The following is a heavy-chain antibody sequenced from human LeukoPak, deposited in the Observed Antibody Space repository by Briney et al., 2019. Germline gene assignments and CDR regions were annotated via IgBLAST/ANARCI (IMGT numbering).Heavy chain of an antibody. CDR1: GGSISSYY. Sequence: SETLSLTCTVSGGSISSYYWSWIRQPPGKGLEWIGYIYYSGSTNYNPSLKSRVTISVDRSKNQFSLKLSSVTAADTAVYYCAREGTAAAGGGGFDYWGQGTLVTVSS. J-gene: IGHJ4*02. CDR2: IYYSGST. CDR3: AREGTAAAGGGGFDY. V-gene: IGHV4-59*12. D-gene: IGHD6-13*01.